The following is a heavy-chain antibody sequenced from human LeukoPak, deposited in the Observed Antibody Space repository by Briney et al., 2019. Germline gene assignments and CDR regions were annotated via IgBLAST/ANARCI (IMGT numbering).Heavy chain of an antibody. Sequence: SETLSLTCAVSGGSISSGGYSWSWIRQPPGKGLGWIGYIYHSGSTYYNPSLKSRVTISVDRSKNHFSLNLSSVTAADTAVYYCARGNIVATIAGWFDPWGQGTLVTVSS. J-gene: IGHJ5*02. V-gene: IGHV4-30-2*01. CDR3: ARGNIVATIAGWFDP. CDR1: GGSISSGGYS. D-gene: IGHD5-12*01. CDR2: IYHSGST.